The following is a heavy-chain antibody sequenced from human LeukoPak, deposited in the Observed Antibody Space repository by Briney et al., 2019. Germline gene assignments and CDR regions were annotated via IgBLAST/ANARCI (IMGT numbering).Heavy chain of an antibody. J-gene: IGHJ4*02. CDR3: ARGSGPRLFDY. CDR1: GLTVSSNY. CDR2: IYSGGST. D-gene: IGHD3-10*01. V-gene: IGHV3-53*01. Sequence: GGSLRLSCAASGLTVSSNYMSWVRQAPGKGLEWVSVIYSGGSTYYADSVKGRFTISRDNSKNRLYLQMNSLRAEDTAVYYCARGSGPRLFDYWGQGTLVTVSS.